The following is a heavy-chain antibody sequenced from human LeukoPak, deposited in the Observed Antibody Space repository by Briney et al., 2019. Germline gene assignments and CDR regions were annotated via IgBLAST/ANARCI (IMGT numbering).Heavy chain of an antibody. CDR2: ISSSSSYI. D-gene: IGHD5-18*01. Sequence: GGSLRLSCAASGFTFSSYSMNWVRQARGKGLEWVSSISSSSSYIYYADSVKGRFTISRDNAKNSLYLQMNSLRAEDTAVYYCASDHTAMMDYWGQGTLVTVSS. V-gene: IGHV3-21*01. CDR3: ASDHTAMMDY. J-gene: IGHJ4*02. CDR1: GFTFSSYS.